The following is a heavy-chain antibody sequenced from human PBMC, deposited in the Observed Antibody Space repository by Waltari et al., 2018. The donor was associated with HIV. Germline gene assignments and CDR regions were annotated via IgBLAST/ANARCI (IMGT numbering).Heavy chain of an antibody. CDR3: ASDGIPRLSAFAS. J-gene: IGHJ4*02. CDR1: GFNFPGYY. V-gene: IGHV3-48*03. Sequence: SLRLSCAASGFNFPGYYMYWVRQAPGKGLEWVSTIGYTDTSTYYGDSVKGRFTISRENAKSTLFLQMDSLKTDDTAVYYCASDGIPRLSAFASWGQGVLVTVSS. D-gene: IGHD6-25*01. CDR2: IGYTDTST.